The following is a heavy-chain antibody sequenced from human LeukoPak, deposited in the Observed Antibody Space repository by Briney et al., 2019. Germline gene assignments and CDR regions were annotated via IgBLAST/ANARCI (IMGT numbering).Heavy chain of an antibody. CDR2: ISSSSSTI. D-gene: IGHD2-2*01. CDR3: ARELGGEPAADYYMDV. Sequence: GGSLRLSCAASGFTFSSYSMNWVRQAPGKGLEWVPYISSSSSTIYYADSVKGRFTISRDNAKNSLYLQMNSLRAEDTAVYYCARELGGEPAADYYMDVWGKGTTVTVPS. V-gene: IGHV3-48*04. J-gene: IGHJ6*03. CDR1: GFTFSSYS.